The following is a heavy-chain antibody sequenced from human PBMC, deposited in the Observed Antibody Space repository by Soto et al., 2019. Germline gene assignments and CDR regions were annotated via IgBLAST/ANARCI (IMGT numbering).Heavy chain of an antibody. V-gene: IGHV1-69*06. CDR1: EGTFNNYA. J-gene: IGHJ4*02. D-gene: IGHD3-22*01. CDR3: ARDDALRETSGYFYLDY. Sequence: SEKVSCKTSEGTFNNYAISWVLQAPGQGLEWMGGIIPIFDALKYAQKFQGRVTITGDKSTSTAYMELHTLTSEDTAVYYCARDDALRETSGYFYLDYWGQGTPATVSS. CDR2: IIPIFDAL.